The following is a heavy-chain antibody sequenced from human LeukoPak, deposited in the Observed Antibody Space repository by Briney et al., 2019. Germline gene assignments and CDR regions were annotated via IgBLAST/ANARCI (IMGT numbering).Heavy chain of an antibody. CDR2: IYHSGST. CDR3: ARALDDSSGYDY. D-gene: IGHD3-22*01. Sequence: PSETLSLTCAVSGGSISSGGYSWSWIRQPPGKGLEWIGYIYHSGSTYYNPSLKSRVTISVDRSKNQFSLKLSSVTAADTAVYYCARALDDSSGYDYWGQGTLVTVSS. J-gene: IGHJ4*02. CDR1: GGSISSGGYS. V-gene: IGHV4-30-2*01.